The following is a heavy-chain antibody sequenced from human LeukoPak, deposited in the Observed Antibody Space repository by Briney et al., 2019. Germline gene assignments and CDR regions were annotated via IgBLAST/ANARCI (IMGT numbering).Heavy chain of an antibody. CDR3: ARDHLGLGWFDP. V-gene: IGHV3-53*01. D-gene: IGHD3-16*01. CDR2: IYSGGST. Sequence: GGSLRLSRAASGFTVSSNYMSWVRQAPGKGLEWASVIYSGGSTYYADSVKGRFTISRDNSKNTLYLQMNSLRAEDTAVYYCARDHLGLGWFDPWGQGTLVTVSS. CDR1: GFTVSSNY. J-gene: IGHJ5*02.